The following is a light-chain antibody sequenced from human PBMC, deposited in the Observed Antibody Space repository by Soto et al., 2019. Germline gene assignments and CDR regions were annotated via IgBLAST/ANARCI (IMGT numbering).Light chain of an antibody. Sequence: DLPMTQSPSSLSASVGDRVTITCQASQDISNYLNWYQQKPGKAPRLLIYDASNLETGVTSKFSGSGSGTYFTFTISSLQPEDIATYYSQQYLNRPISTFGPGTKVDIK. CDR3: QQYLNRPIST. CDR2: DAS. V-gene: IGKV1-33*01. CDR1: QDISNY. J-gene: IGKJ3*01.